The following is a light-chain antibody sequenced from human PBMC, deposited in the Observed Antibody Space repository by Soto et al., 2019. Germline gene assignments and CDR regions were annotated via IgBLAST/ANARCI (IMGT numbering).Light chain of an antibody. CDR3: QQYGSFALT. J-gene: IGKJ4*01. CDR2: GAS. V-gene: IGKV3-15*01. Sequence: EIVMTQSPATLSVSPGERATLSCRASQSVSSNLAWYQQKPGQAPRLLIYGASTRATGIPARFSGSGSGTEFTLTISSLQSEDFAVYYCQQYGSFALTFGGGTKVEIK. CDR1: QSVSSN.